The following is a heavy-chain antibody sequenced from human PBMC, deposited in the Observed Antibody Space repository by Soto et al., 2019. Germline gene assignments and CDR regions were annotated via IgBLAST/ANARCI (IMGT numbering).Heavy chain of an antibody. D-gene: IGHD2-21*02. J-gene: IGHJ4*02. V-gene: IGHV1-3*01. CDR3: ARSIVVVTALDY. CDR1: GYTFTIYA. Sequence: ASVKVSCKASGYTFTIYAMHWVRQAPGQRLEWMGWINAGNGNTKYSQEFQGRVTITRDTSASTAYMELSSLRSEDTAVYYCARSIVVVTALDYWGQGTLVTVSS. CDR2: INAGNGNT.